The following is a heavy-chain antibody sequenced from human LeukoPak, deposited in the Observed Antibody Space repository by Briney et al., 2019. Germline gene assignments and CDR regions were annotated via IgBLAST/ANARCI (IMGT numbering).Heavy chain of an antibody. Sequence: GGSLRLSCAASGFTFSSYWMHWVRQAPGKGLVWVSRINSDGSSTTYADSVKGRFTISRDNAKNTLYLQMNSLRAEDTAVYYCARGGSSSWWGFDYWGQGTLVTVSS. CDR1: GFTFSSYW. D-gene: IGHD6-13*01. CDR3: ARGGSSSWWGFDY. CDR2: INSDGSST. J-gene: IGHJ4*02. V-gene: IGHV3-74*01.